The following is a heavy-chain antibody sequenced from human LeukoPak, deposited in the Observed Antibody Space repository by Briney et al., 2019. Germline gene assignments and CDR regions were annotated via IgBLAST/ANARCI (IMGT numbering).Heavy chain of an antibody. V-gene: IGHV3-30-3*01. CDR1: GFNFNTYA. CDR2: ISYDGSNK. D-gene: IGHD2-2*01. J-gene: IGHJ4*02. Sequence: AGSLRLSCAASGFNFNTYALRWVRQAPGKGLEWVAVISYDGSNKYYADSVKGRFTISRDISNSTLYLQMNSLRPEATALYYCARGGTGSCYSFTDYWGQGALVTVSS. CDR3: ARGGTGSCYSFTDY.